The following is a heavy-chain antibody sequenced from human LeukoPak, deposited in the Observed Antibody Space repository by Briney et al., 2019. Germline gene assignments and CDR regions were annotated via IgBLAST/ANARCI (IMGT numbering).Heavy chain of an antibody. Sequence: TGGSLRLSCAASGFTVSSNYMSWVRQAPGKGLEWVSAISGSGGSTYYADSVKGRFTISRDNSKNTLYLQMNSLRAEDTAVYYCAKDSSGSYRGWGQGTLVTVSS. CDR1: GFTVSSNY. J-gene: IGHJ4*02. CDR2: ISGSGGST. CDR3: AKDSSGSYRG. D-gene: IGHD1-26*01. V-gene: IGHV3-23*01.